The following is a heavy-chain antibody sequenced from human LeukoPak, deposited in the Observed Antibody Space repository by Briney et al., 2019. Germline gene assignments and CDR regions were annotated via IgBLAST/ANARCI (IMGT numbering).Heavy chain of an antibody. J-gene: IGHJ4*02. Sequence: TLSLTCTVSGGSISSGDYYWSWIRQPPGQGLECIGYIYYSGSTYYNPSLKSRVTISVDTSKNQFSLKLSSVTAADTAVYYCARVVDYYDSSGLDYWGQGTLVTVSS. V-gene: IGHV4-30-4*08. CDR1: GGSISSGDYY. CDR3: ARVVDYYDSSGLDY. D-gene: IGHD3-22*01. CDR2: IYYSGST.